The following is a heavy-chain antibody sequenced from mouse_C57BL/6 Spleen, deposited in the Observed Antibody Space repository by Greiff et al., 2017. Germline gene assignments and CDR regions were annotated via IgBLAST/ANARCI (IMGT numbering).Heavy chain of an antibody. CDR1: GFNITAYY. Sequence: VHVKQSGAELVKPGASVKLSCTASGFNITAYYMHWVKQRNEQGLEWIGRIDPEDGETKYDPKFQGTATITADTSSNTASLLLSSLTSEDTAVYYCASANWDSFGYWGQGTTLTVSS. CDR3: ASANWDSFGY. D-gene: IGHD4-1*01. J-gene: IGHJ2*01. CDR2: IDPEDGET. V-gene: IGHV14-2*01.